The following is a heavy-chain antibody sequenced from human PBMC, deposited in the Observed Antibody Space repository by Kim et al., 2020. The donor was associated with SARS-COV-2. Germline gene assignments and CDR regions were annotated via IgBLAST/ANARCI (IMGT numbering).Heavy chain of an antibody. Sequence: ASVKVSCKASGYTFTSYGISWVRQAPGQGLEWMGWISAYNGNTNYAQKLQGRVTMTTDTSTSTAYMELRSLRSDDTAVYYCARWGRYDFWSGYPLQDFDYWGQGTLVTVSS. CDR3: ARWGRYDFWSGYPLQDFDY. CDR2: ISAYNGNT. D-gene: IGHD3-3*01. CDR1: GYTFTSYG. J-gene: IGHJ4*02. V-gene: IGHV1-18*04.